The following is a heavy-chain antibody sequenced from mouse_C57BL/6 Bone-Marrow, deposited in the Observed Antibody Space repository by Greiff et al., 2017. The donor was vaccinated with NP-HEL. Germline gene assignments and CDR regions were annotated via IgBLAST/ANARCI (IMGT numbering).Heavy chain of an antibody. CDR2: INPGSGGT. V-gene: IGHV1-54*01. CDR1: GYDFTNYL. D-gene: IGHD2-4*01. J-gene: IGHJ3*01. Sequence: VQLQESGAELVRPGTSVKVSCTASGYDFTNYLLEWVKQRPGQGLEWIGVINPGSGGTKYNEKFKGKATLTADKSSSTAYMQLSSLTSEDSAVYFCARGGIYYDYAWFAYWGQGTLVTVSA. CDR3: ARGGIYYDYAWFAY.